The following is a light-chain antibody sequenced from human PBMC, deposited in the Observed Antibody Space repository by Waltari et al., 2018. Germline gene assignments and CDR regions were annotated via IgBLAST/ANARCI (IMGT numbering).Light chain of an antibody. J-gene: IGKJ1*01. CDR3: QQYYVFPRT. V-gene: IGKV1-5*01. CDR2: GGS. CDR1: QNINTY. Sequence: DIQMTQSPSTLSASVGDRVTITCRASQNINTYLAWYQHKPGKAPKLLIYGGSTLESGVPLRFSGSGSGTEFTLTISSLQPEDVAVYYCQQYYVFPRTFGPGTKVTIK.